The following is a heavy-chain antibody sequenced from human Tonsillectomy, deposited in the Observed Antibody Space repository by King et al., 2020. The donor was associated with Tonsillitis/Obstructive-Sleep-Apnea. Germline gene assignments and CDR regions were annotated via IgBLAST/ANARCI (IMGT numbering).Heavy chain of an antibody. D-gene: IGHD3-22*01. CDR3: ARRQYYYDSSGQGYYYYYYMDV. CDR2: IDPSDSYT. V-gene: IGHV5-10-1*01. J-gene: IGHJ6*03. CDR1: GYSFTSYW. Sequence: VQLVESGAEVKKPGESLRISCKGSGYSFTSYWISWVRQMPGKGLEWMGRIDPSDSYTNYSPSFQGHVTISADKFISTAYLQGSSLKASDTAMYYCARRQYYYDSSGQGYYYYYYMDVWGKGTTVTVSS.